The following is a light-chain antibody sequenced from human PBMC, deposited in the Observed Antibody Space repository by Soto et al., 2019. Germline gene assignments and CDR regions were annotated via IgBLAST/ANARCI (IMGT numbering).Light chain of an antibody. CDR1: RSLLHSDGNTY. Sequence: DIVLTQTPLSSPVTLGQPASFSCRSSRSLLHSDGNTYLSWLHQRPGQPPRLLIYQISKRLSGVPDRLSGSVAGTSFTLKISRVEAQDVGIYFCMQSLQLRTFGQGTKVDIK. V-gene: IGKV2-24*01. CDR3: MQSLQLRT. J-gene: IGKJ1*01. CDR2: QIS.